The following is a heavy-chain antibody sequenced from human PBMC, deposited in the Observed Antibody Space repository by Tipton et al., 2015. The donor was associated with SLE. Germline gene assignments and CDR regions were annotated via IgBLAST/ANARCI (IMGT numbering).Heavy chain of an antibody. J-gene: IGHJ4*02. V-gene: IGHV3-9*01. D-gene: IGHD2-15*01. CDR2: TSWNSGSI. CDR1: GFTFDDYT. CDR3: AKGRRAGGIGG. Sequence: SLRLSCAASGFTFDDYTMHWVRQAPGKGLEWVSGTSWNSGSIDYADSVKGRFTISRDNAKNSLYLQMNSLRAEDTALYYCAKGRRAGGIGGWGQGTLVTVSS.